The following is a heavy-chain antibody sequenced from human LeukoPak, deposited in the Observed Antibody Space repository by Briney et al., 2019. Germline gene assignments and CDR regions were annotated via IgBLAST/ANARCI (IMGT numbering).Heavy chain of an antibody. Sequence: GGSLILSCAASGFTFSSYAMSWVRQAPGKGLEWASAISGSGGSTYYADSVKGRFTISRDNSKNTLYLQMDSLRAEDTALYYCARPINYDVLTAFYAYWGQGTLVAVSS. D-gene: IGHD3-9*01. J-gene: IGHJ4*02. CDR1: GFTFSSYA. CDR3: ARPINYDVLTAFYAY. CDR2: ISGSGGST. V-gene: IGHV3-23*01.